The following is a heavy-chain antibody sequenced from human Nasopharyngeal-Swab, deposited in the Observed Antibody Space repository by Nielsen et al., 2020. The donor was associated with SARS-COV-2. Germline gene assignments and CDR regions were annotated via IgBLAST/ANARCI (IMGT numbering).Heavy chain of an antibody. V-gene: IGHV4-59*13. D-gene: IGHD5-18*01. Sequence: LRLSSTVPGGSISSYSWSWIRRPPGKGLEWIGYIYYSGSTNYNPSLKSRVTISVDTSKNQFSLKVSSVTAADTAVYYCTRGGGSWIQLWLSAFHIWGQGTMVTVSS. J-gene: IGHJ3*02. CDR2: IYYSGST. CDR3: TRGGGSWIQLWLSAFHI. CDR1: GGSISSYS.